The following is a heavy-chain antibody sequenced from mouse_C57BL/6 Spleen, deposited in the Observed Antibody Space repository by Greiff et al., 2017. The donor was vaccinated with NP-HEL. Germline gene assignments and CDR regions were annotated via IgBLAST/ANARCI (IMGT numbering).Heavy chain of an antibody. V-gene: IGHV5-17*01. CDR1: GFTFSDYG. CDR3: ARRGGSNYFDY. Sequence: EVKVVESGGGLVKPGGSLKLSCAASGFTFSDYGMHWVRQAPEKGLEWVAYISSGSSTIYYADTVKGRFTLSRDTAKKTLFLQMTRLRSEDTAMYDCARRGGSNYFDYWGQGTTLTVSS. CDR2: ISSGSSTI. D-gene: IGHD1-1*01. J-gene: IGHJ2*01.